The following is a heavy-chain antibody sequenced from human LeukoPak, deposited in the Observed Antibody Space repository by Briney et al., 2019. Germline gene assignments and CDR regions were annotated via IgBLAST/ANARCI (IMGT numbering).Heavy chain of an antibody. V-gene: IGHV4-4*07. Sequence: SETLSLTCTVSGGSISSYYWSWIRQPAGKRLEWIGRIYTSGSTNYNPSLKSRVTISVDKSKNQFSLKLSSVTAADTAVYSCARGGRGNSPFDYWGQGTLVTVSS. CDR3: ARGGRGNSPFDY. D-gene: IGHD4-23*01. CDR1: GGSISSYY. CDR2: IYTSGST. J-gene: IGHJ4*02.